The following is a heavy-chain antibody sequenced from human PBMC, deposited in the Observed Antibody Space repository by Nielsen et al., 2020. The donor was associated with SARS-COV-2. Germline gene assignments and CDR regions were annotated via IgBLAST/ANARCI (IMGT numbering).Heavy chain of an antibody. D-gene: IGHD6-19*01. CDR3: ARGIAVAGKATYYYYYGMDV. J-gene: IGHJ6*02. Sequence: WIRQPPGKGLEWVSSISSSSYIYYADSVKGRFTISRDNAKNSLYLQMNSLRAEDTAVYYCARGIAVAGKATYYYYYGMDVWGQGTTVTVSS. CDR2: ISSSSYI. V-gene: IGHV3-69-1*01.